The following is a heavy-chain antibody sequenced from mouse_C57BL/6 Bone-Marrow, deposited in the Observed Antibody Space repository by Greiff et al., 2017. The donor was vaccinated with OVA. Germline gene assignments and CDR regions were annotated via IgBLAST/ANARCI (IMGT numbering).Heavy chain of an antibody. Sequence: VQLQQSGAELVKPGASVKLSCTASGFNIKDYYMHWVKQRTEQGLEWIGRIDPEDGETKYAPNFQGKATITADTSSNTAYLQLSSLTSEDTAVYYCASFITTVVATNFDYWGQGTTLTVSS. CDR3: ASFITTVVATNFDY. V-gene: IGHV14-2*01. J-gene: IGHJ2*01. D-gene: IGHD1-1*01. CDR1: GFNIKDYY. CDR2: IDPEDGET.